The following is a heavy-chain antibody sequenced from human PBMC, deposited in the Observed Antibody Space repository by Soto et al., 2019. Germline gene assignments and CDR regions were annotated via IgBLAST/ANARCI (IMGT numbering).Heavy chain of an antibody. CDR2: INPGDSET. V-gene: IGHV5-51*01. D-gene: IGHD3-9*01. CDR3: ARHATYYDILSGYYFDY. Sequence: GESLKISCKVSGYSFTSYWIAWVRRMPGKGLEWMAIINPGDSETKYSPSFEGQVIISADKSINTAYLQWSSLKASDTAMYYCARHATYYDILSGYYFDYWGQGTQVTVSS. J-gene: IGHJ4*02. CDR1: GYSFTSYW.